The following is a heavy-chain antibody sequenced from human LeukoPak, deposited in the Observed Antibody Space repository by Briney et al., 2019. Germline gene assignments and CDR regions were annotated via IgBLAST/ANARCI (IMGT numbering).Heavy chain of an antibody. J-gene: IGHJ4*02. CDR3: ARDGIAAD. CDR1: GGSFSGYY. Sequence: SETLSLTCAVDGGSFSGYYWTWIRQPPGKGLEWIGSIYYSGSTYYNPSLKSRVTISVDTSKNQFSLKLSSVTAADTAVYYCARDGIAADWGQGTLVTVSS. D-gene: IGHD6-25*01. V-gene: IGHV4-34*01. CDR2: IYYSGST.